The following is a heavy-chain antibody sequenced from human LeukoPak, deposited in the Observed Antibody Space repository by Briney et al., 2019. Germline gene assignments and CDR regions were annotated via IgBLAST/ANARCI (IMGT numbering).Heavy chain of an antibody. V-gene: IGHV4-34*01. Sequence: SETLSLTCAVYGESFSDYYWSWIRQPPGKGPEWIGEINHSGSTNYNPSLTSRVTISVDTSKNQFSLKLSSVTAADTAVYYCARERRIAAAGRWRVPGRGTTFDYWGQGILVTVSS. D-gene: IGHD6-13*01. CDR2: INHSGST. CDR3: ARERRIAAAGRWRVPGRGTTFDY. J-gene: IGHJ4*02. CDR1: GESFSDYY.